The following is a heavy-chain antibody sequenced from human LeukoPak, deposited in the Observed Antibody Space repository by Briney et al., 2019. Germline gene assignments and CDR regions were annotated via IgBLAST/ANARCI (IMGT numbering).Heavy chain of an antibody. CDR3: ASYYGDLRAAYFDY. Sequence: PSETPSLTCAVSGGSISSGGYSWSWIRQPPGKGLEWIGHIYHSGSTYYNPSLKSRVTISVDRSKNQFSLELSSVTAADTAVYYCASYYGDLRAAYFDYWGQGTLVTVSS. CDR1: GGSISSGGYS. CDR2: IYHSGST. J-gene: IGHJ4*02. D-gene: IGHD4-17*01. V-gene: IGHV4-30-2*01.